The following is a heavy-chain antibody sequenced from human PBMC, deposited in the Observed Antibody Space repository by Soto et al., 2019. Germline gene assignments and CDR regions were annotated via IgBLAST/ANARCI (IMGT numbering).Heavy chain of an antibody. V-gene: IGHV1-58*01. J-gene: IGHJ3*02. CDR2: IVVGSGNT. Sequence: QMQLVQSGPEVKKPGTSVKVSCKASGFTFTSSAVQWVRQARGQRVVWIGWIVVGSGNTNYAQKFQERVTITRDMSTSTAYMELSSLRYEDTAVYYCAAEGYGDDPTGAFDIWGQGTMVTVAS. CDR3: AAEGYGDDPTGAFDI. CDR1: GFTFTSSA. D-gene: IGHD4-17*01.